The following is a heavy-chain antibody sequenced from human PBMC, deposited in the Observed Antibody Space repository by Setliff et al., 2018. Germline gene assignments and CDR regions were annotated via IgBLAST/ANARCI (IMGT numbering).Heavy chain of an antibody. J-gene: IGHJ4*02. D-gene: IGHD2-8*02. CDR1: GFTFSDYY. CDR3: AKSPVAYCSGAVCYPFDY. V-gene: IGHV3-11*01. CDR2: ISSGGSSL. Sequence: GGSLRLSCAASGFTFSDYYMSWIRQAPGKGLEWVSHISSGGSSLYYADSVRGRFSISRDNAKNSLFLQMNSLRAEDTAIYFCAKSPVAYCSGAVCYPFDYWGQGTQVTVSS.